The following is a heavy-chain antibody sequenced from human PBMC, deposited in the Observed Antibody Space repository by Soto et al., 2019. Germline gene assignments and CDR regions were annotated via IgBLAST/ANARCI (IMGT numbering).Heavy chain of an antibody. CDR1: GGSISSGGYH. CDR2: IYYSGST. Sequence: QVQLQESGPGLVKPSQTLSLTCTVSGGSISSGGYHWSWIRQHPGKGLEWIGYIYYSGSTYYNPCLTSRVTISEDTSTNQFALKLSSVTAADTAVYYCARDRTPWGQGTLVTVSS. J-gene: IGHJ5*02. CDR3: ARDRTP. V-gene: IGHV4-31*03.